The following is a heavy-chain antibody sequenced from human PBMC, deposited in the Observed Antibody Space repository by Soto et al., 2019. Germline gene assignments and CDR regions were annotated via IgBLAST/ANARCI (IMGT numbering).Heavy chain of an antibody. V-gene: IGHV1-69*01. CDR2: IIPIFGTA. J-gene: IGHJ6*02. CDR3: ARGLHRDIVLMVRPDDDYGRDV. Sequence: QVQLVQSGAEVKKPGSSVKVSCKASGGTFSSYAISWVRQAPGQGLEWMGGIIPIFGTANYAQKFQGRVTITADEATCTDYMELSSLRSEYTAVYYCARGLHRDIVLMVRPDDDYGRDVWGQGTTVTVSS. CDR1: GGTFSSYA. D-gene: IGHD2-8*01.